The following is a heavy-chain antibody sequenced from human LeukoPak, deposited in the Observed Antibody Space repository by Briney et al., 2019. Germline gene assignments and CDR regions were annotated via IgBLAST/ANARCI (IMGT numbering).Heavy chain of an antibody. CDR3: ARGDYDILTGSDAFDI. Sequence: GGSLRLSCAASGFTFSKFALSWVRQAPGKGLEWVSTINDRGTGTYYADSVKGRFTISRDNSKNTLYLQMNSLRAEDTAVYYCARGDYDILTGSDAFDIWGQGTMVTVSS. CDR1: GFTFSKFA. CDR2: INDRGTGT. J-gene: IGHJ3*02. V-gene: IGHV3-23*01. D-gene: IGHD3-9*01.